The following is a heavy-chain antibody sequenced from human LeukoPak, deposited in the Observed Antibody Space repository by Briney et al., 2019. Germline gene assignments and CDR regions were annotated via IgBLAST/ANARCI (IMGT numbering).Heavy chain of an antibody. D-gene: IGHD2-2*01. V-gene: IGHV4-4*07. CDR2: IYTSGST. CDR3: ARPLEYCSSSSCPQPCSDP. Sequence: PSETLSLTCTVSGGSISSYYWSWIRQPAGKGLEWIGRIYTSGSTNYNPSLKSRVTISVDTSKNQFSLKLSSVIAADTAVYYCARPLEYCSSSSCPQPCSDPWGQGTLVTVSS. J-gene: IGHJ5*02. CDR1: GGSISSYY.